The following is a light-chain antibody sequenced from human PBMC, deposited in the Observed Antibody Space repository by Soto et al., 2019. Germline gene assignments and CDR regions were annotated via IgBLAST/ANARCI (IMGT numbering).Light chain of an antibody. CDR3: QQYNSYGT. CDR2: KAS. J-gene: IGKJ1*01. V-gene: IGKV1-5*03. CDR1: QSISSW. Sequence: DIQMTQSPSTLSASVGDRVTITCRASQSISSWLAWYQQKPGKAPKLLIYKASSLQSGVPSRFSGSGSGTEITLTITGLQPDDFATYYCQQYNSYGTFGQGTKVEIK.